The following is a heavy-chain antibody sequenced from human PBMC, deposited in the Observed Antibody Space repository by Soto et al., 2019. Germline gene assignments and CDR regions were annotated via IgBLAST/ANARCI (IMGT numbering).Heavy chain of an antibody. CDR3: ARVPGRYCSSTSCYTGASYYYYGMDV. CDR2: ISAYNGNT. CDR1: SYAVASYA. D-gene: IGHD2-2*02. V-gene: IGHV1-18*01. J-gene: IGHJ6*02. Sequence: SLKVSCKASSYAVASYAMICVREDDEQGFEWMGWISAYNGNTNYAQKLQGRVTMTTDTSTSTAYMELRSLRSDDTAVYYCARVPGRYCSSTSCYTGASYYYYGMDVWGQGNKVKFSS.